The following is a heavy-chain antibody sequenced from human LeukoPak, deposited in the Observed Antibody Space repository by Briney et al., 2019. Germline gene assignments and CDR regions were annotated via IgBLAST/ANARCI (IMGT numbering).Heavy chain of an antibody. CDR2: ISGSGGST. CDR1: GFTFSSYA. V-gene: IGHV3-23*01. J-gene: IGHJ3*02. D-gene: IGHD3-22*01. Sequence: GRSLRLSCAASGFTFSSYAMHWVRQAPGKGLEWVSAISGSGGSTYYADSVKGRFTISRDNSKNTLYLQMNSLRAEDTAVYYCAKPVYYDSQDAAFDIWGQGTMVTVSS. CDR3: AKPVYYDSQDAAFDI.